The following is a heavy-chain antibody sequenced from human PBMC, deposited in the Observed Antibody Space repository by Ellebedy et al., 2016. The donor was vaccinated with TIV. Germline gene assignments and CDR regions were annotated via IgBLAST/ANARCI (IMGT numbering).Heavy chain of an antibody. D-gene: IGHD6-19*01. Sequence: MPSETLSLTCTVPGGPISRYYWSWIRQPPGQGLEWIGYIYYSGRTKYNPSLKSRVTISVDTSKNQFSLKLSSVTAADTAVYYCARGAGYFDYWGQGTLVTVSS. CDR3: ARGAGYFDY. J-gene: IGHJ4*02. V-gene: IGHV4-59*01. CDR2: IYYSGRT. CDR1: GGPISRYY.